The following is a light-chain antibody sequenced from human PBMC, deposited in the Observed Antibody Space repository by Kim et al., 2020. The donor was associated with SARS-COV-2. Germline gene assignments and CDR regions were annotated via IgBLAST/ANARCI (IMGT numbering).Light chain of an antibody. V-gene: IGKV1-33*01. Sequence: DIQLTQSPSSLPASVGDKVTITCQASEDIDKFLNWYQQKPGKAPRLLIYDASFLEAGVPPRFSGGGSATNYTLTIGGLKPEDFATYYCQQCHDLPYTFGQGTKLEI. CDR2: DAS. CDR3: QQCHDLPYT. CDR1: EDIDKF. J-gene: IGKJ2*01.